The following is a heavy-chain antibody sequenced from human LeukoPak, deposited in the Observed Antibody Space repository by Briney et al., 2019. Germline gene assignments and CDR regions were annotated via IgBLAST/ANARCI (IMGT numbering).Heavy chain of an antibody. J-gene: IGHJ4*02. CDR2: INPSGGTT. V-gene: IGHV1-46*01. CDR1: GYTFSSSY. CDR3: ARESGRGFYDSSGYYLHY. D-gene: IGHD3-22*01. Sequence: ASVKVSCKASGYTFSSSYMHWVRQAPGQGLEWMGLINPSGGTTIYAQRFQGRVTMTRDTSISTAYMELSRLRSDDTAVYYCARESGRGFYDSSGYYLHYWGQGTLVTVSS.